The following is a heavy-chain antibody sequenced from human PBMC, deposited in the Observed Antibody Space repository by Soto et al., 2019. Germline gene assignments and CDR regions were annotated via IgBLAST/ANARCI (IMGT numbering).Heavy chain of an antibody. J-gene: IGHJ6*02. D-gene: IGHD6-19*01. V-gene: IGHV3-33*06. CDR1: GFTFSSYG. Sequence: GGSLRLSCAASGFTFSSYGMHCVRQAPGKGLEWVAVIWYDGSNKYYADSVKGRFTISRDNSKNTLYLQMNSLRAEDTAVYYCAKDLSGWGYYYYGMDVWGQGTTVTVSS. CDR2: IWYDGSNK. CDR3: AKDLSGWGYYYYGMDV.